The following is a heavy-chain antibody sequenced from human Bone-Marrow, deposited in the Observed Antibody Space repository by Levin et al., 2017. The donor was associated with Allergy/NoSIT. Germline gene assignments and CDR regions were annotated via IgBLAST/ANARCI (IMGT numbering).Heavy chain of an antibody. J-gene: IGHJ4*02. CDR1: GFTFSSYG. Sequence: PGGSLRLSCAASGFTFSSYGMHWVRQAPGKGLEWVAVISYDGSNKYYADSVKGRFTISRDNSKNTLYLQMNSLRAEDTAVYYCAKDLRGIAVAEIDYWGQGTLVTVSS. CDR3: AKDLRGIAVAEIDY. V-gene: IGHV3-30*18. CDR2: ISYDGSNK. D-gene: IGHD6-19*01.